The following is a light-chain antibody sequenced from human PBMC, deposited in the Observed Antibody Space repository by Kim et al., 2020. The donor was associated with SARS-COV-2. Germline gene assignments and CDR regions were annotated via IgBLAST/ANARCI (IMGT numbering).Light chain of an antibody. CDR1: QSVSSY. Sequence: EIVLTQSPATLSLSTGERATLTCRASQSVSSYLAWYQQKPGQAPRFLIYDASNRATGIPARFSGSGSGTYFTLTISSLEPEDFAVYYCQQRSNWPALTFGGETKVDIK. J-gene: IGKJ4*01. CDR3: QQRSNWPALT. CDR2: DAS. V-gene: IGKV3-11*01.